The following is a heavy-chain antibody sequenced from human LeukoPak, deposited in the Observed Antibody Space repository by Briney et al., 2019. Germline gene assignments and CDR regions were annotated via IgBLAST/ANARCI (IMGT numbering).Heavy chain of an antibody. CDR2: IYYSGST. V-gene: IGHV4-59*08. D-gene: IGHD6-6*01. J-gene: IGHJ6*02. Sequence: SETLSLTCTVSGGSISSYYWSWIRQPPGKGLEWIGYIYYSGSTNYNPSLKSRVTISVDMSKNQFSLKLSSVTAADTAVYYCARRVPNYYYGMDVWGQGTTVTVSS. CDR1: GGSISSYY. CDR3: ARRVPNYYYGMDV.